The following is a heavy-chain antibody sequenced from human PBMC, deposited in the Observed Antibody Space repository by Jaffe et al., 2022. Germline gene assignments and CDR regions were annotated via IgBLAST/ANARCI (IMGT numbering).Heavy chain of an antibody. V-gene: IGHV1-3*01. CDR1: GYTFTSYA. J-gene: IGHJ2*01. Sequence: QVQLVQSGAEVKKPGASVKVSCKASGYTFTSYAMHWVRQAPGQRLEWMGWINAGNGNTQYSQKFQGRVTITRDTSASTAYMELSSLRSEDTAVYYCARALAARDNWYFDLWGRGTLVTVSS. CDR3: ARALAARDNWYFDL. CDR2: INAGNGNT. D-gene: IGHD6-6*01.